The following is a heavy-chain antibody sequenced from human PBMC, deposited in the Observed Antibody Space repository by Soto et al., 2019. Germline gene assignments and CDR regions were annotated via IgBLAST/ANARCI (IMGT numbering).Heavy chain of an antibody. V-gene: IGHV3-74*01. CDR1: GFTFSSYW. CDR2: INHDGRSI. CDR3: ARAGSYRFDY. D-gene: IGHD3-10*01. J-gene: IGHJ4*01. Sequence: PGGALRLSCAASGFTFSSYWMHWVRQAPGKGLAWVSRINHDGRSIREAESVKGRFTISRENAKNKLYLQMNSLTTEEKAVYYCARAGSYRFDYWGHGTLVTVSS.